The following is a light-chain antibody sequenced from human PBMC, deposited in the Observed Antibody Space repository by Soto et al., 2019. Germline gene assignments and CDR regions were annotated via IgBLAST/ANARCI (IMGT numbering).Light chain of an antibody. CDR1: QSVSSN. V-gene: IGKV3-15*01. CDR2: GAS. Sequence: EMGLTQSPATLSVSPGERATLSCRASQSVSSNLAWYQQKPGQAPRLLIYGASTRATSIPGRFSGSGSGTEFTLTISSLQSEDFAVYYCQQYNNWPPITFGQGTRLENK. J-gene: IGKJ5*01. CDR3: QQYNNWPPIT.